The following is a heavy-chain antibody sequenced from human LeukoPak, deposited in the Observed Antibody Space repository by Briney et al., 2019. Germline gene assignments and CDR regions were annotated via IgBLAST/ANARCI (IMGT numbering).Heavy chain of an antibody. CDR3: ARNRGSYYWFDP. CDR2: INPNSGGT. Sequence: GASVKVSCKASGYTFTGYYMHWVRQAPGQGLEWMGWINPNSGGTNCAQKFQGRVTMTRDTSISTAYMELSRLRSDDTAVYYCARNRGSYYWFDPWGQGTLVTVSS. V-gene: IGHV1-2*02. J-gene: IGHJ5*02. CDR1: GYTFTGYY. D-gene: IGHD1-26*01.